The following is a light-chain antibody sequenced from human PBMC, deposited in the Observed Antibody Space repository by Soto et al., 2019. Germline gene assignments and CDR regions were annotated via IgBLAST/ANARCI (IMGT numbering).Light chain of an antibody. CDR2: GAS. V-gene: IGKV3-20*01. J-gene: IGKJ4*01. CDR3: QKYGNSPLT. CDR1: QTVISSY. Sequence: EVVLTQSPGILSLSPGERATLSCRATQTVISSYLAWYQQRPGQAPRLLIYGASNRATGIPDRFSGSGSGTDFPLTISRLETDDVAVYYCQKYGNSPLTFGGGTKVEIK.